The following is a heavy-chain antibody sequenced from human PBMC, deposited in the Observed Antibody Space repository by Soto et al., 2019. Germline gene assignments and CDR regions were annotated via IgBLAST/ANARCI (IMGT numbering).Heavy chain of an antibody. D-gene: IGHD2-15*01. J-gene: IGHJ4*02. V-gene: IGHV3-23*01. CDR1: GFTFRTYA. Sequence: PGGSLRLSCAASGFTFRTYAMSWVRQAPGKGLEWVSGIGGSDGSTYYADSVKGRFTISRDNSKNTLYLQMNSLRAEDSAVYFCAKDQIFCSGGNCYSPFDYWGQGTLVTVSS. CDR2: IGGSDGST. CDR3: AKDQIFCSGGNCYSPFDY.